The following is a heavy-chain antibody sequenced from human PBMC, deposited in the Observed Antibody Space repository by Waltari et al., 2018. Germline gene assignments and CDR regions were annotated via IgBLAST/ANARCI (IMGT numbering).Heavy chain of an antibody. J-gene: IGHJ2*01. CDR1: GFTFSSYA. Sequence: EVQLLESGGGLVQPGGSLRLSCAASGFTFSSYAMSWVRQAPGKGLAWVPAISGSVGSTYYADSVKGRFTISRDNAKNTLYLQMNSLRAEDTAVYYCAKVEGYSYGYWYFDLWGRGTLVTVSS. CDR2: ISGSVGST. D-gene: IGHD5-18*01. V-gene: IGHV3-23*01. CDR3: AKVEGYSYGYWYFDL.